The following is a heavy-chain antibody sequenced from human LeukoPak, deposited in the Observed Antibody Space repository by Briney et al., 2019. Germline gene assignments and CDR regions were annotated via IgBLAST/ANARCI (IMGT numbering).Heavy chain of an antibody. Sequence: ASVKVSCKASGYTSTSYYMHWVRQAPGQGREWMGIINPSGGSTSYAQKFQGRVTMTRDTSTSTVYMELSSLRSEDTAVYYCARFLCGSGSYGAFDIWGQGTMVTVSS. CDR3: ARFLCGSGSYGAFDI. CDR1: GYTSTSYY. CDR2: INPSGGST. V-gene: IGHV1-46*01. D-gene: IGHD3-10*01. J-gene: IGHJ3*02.